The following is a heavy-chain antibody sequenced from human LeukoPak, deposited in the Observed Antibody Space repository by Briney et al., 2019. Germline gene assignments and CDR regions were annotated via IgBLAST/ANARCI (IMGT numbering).Heavy chain of an antibody. V-gene: IGHV3-7*01. J-gene: IGHJ6*03. CDR3: ARRVPYYYYMDV. Sequence: GGSLRLSCAASGSTFSSYWMSWVRQAPGKGLEWVANIKQDGSEKYYVDSVKGRFTTSRDNAKNSLYLQMNSLRAEDTAVYYCARRVPYYYYMDVWGKGTTVTVSS. CDR1: GSTFSSYW. D-gene: IGHD4/OR15-4a*01. CDR2: IKQDGSEK.